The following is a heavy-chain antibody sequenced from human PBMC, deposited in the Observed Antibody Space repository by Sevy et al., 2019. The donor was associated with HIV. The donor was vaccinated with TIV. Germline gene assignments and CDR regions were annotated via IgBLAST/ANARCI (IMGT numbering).Heavy chain of an antibody. CDR1: GFMFSSYS. V-gene: IGHV3-30-3*01. CDR2: ISYAGSNK. CDR3: AKVGYCSSTSCYSIYYGMDV. J-gene: IGHJ6*02. D-gene: IGHD2-2*02. Sequence: GGSLRLSCAASGFMFSSYSVHWVRQAPGKGLEWVAVISYAGSNKYYADSVKGRFTISRDNSKNTLYLQMNSLRVEDTAVYYCAKVGYCSSTSCYSIYYGMDVWGQGTTVTVSS.